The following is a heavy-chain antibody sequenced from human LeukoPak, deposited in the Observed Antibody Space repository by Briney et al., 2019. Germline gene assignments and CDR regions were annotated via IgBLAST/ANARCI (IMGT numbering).Heavy chain of an antibody. V-gene: IGHV3-15*01. Sequence: GGSLRLSCAAFGFNLKKAWMTWVRQTPGKRLEWVGRIKSEGDGGGTADYAGPVYGGFTISRDNAKNSLYLQMISLRAEDTAVYYCARVRANWYEDYWGQGTLVTVSS. D-gene: IGHD6-13*01. CDR2: IKSEGDGGGTA. CDR3: ARVRANWYEDY. CDR1: GFNLKKAW. J-gene: IGHJ4*02.